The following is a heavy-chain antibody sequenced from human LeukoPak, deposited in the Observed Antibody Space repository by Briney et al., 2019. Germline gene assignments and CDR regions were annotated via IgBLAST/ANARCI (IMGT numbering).Heavy chain of an antibody. CDR3: ARDLDGVSFDY. V-gene: IGHV3-11*04. Sequence: GGSLRLSCAASGFTFSDYYMSWIRQAPGKGLEWVSYISSSGSTIYYTGSVNGRFTISRDNAKNSLYLQMNSLRAEDTAVYYCARDLDGVSFDYWGQGTLVTVSS. D-gene: IGHD1-1*01. CDR2: ISSSGSTI. J-gene: IGHJ4*02. CDR1: GFTFSDYY.